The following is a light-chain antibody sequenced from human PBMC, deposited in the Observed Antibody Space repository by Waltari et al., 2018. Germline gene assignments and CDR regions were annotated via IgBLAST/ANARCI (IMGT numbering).Light chain of an antibody. CDR3: QQYFDWPMYT. V-gene: IGKV3-15*01. Sequence: EIVMTQSPDTLSVSPGERATLPCRASQSVTTNLAWYQQKPGQAPRLLLYGESTRATGIPARFSGSGSGTDFTLTISSLQSEDFAVYYCQQYFDWPMYTFAQGTKLEIK. J-gene: IGKJ2*01. CDR2: GES. CDR1: QSVTTN.